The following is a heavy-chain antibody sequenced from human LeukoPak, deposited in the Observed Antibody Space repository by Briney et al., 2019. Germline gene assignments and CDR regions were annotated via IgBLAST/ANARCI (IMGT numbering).Heavy chain of an antibody. CDR1: GGSINSYY. CDR2: IYSSGST. D-gene: IGHD1-7*01. CDR3: AGFNYLAPFDY. Sequence: SETLSLTCSVSGGSINSYYWSWIRQSAGKGLEWIGRIYSSGSTNYNPSLESRVTMSVDTSKNQFYLKLTSVTAADTAVYYCAGFNYLAPFDYWGQGTQVTVSS. J-gene: IGHJ4*02. V-gene: IGHV4-4*07.